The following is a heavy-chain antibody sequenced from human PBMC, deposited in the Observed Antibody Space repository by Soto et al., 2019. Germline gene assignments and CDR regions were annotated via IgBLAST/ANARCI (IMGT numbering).Heavy chain of an antibody. V-gene: IGHV1-18*01. CDR1: GYTFTSYG. CDR2: ISAYNGNT. Sequence: ASVKVSCKASGYTFTSYGISWVRQAPGQGLEWMGWISAYNGNTNYAQKLQGRVTVTTDTSTSTAYMELRGLRSDDTAVYYCAGSSSSTSCLDYWGQVTLVTVSS. J-gene: IGHJ4*02. D-gene: IGHD6-6*01. CDR3: AGSSSSTSCLDY.